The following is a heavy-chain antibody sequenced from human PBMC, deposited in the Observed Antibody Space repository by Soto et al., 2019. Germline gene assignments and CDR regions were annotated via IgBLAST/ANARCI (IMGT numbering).Heavy chain of an antibody. Sequence: GSLILSCAASCFSFSSYPMSWVLQAPREGLEWVSAISCSGGSTYYADSVKGRFTISRDNSNNTRYLQLNTLTAEDTAVYYCAIYFFAAGTRVDYYYYYYMDVWGKGTPVTVSS. CDR1: CFSFSSYP. D-gene: IGHD3-9*01. CDR2: ISCSGGST. CDR3: AIYFFAAGTRVDYYYYYYMDV. J-gene: IGHJ6*03. V-gene: IGHV3-23*01.